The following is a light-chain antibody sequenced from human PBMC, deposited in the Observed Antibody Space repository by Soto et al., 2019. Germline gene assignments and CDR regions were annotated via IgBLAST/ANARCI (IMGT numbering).Light chain of an antibody. CDR3: QQYEYSPRT. Sequence: ELVLTQSPGTLSLSPGDRATLSCRASLSLPSRSLAWYQQRPGQAPRVLISAASTRAADIPDRFSGSGSGTDFTLSINRLKPEDFAVYYCQQYEYSPRTFGQGTKVEVK. V-gene: IGKV3-20*01. CDR1: LSLPSRS. CDR2: AAS. J-gene: IGKJ1*01.